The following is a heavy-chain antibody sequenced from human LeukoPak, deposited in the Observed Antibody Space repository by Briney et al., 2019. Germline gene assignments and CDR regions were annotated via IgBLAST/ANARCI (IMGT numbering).Heavy chain of an antibody. CDR2: IWYDGSNK. V-gene: IGHV3-33*06. CDR3: AKSRGYSYGAGWDY. Sequence: GGSLRLSCAASGFTFSSYGMHWVRQAPGKGLEWVAVIWYDGSNKYYADSVKGRFTISRDNSKNTLYLQMNSLRAEDTAVYYCAKSRGYSYGAGWDYWGQGTLVTVSS. CDR1: GFTFSSYG. D-gene: IGHD5-18*01. J-gene: IGHJ4*02.